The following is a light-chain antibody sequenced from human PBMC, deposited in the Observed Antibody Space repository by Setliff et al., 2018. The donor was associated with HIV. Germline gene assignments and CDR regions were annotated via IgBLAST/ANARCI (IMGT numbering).Light chain of an antibody. CDR2: GNN. Sequence: QSVLTQPPSVSGAPGQRVTISCTGSSSNIGAGYDVHWYQQLPGTAPKLLIYGNNNRPSGVPDRFSGSKSGTSASLAITGLQAEDEADYYCQPYDSRPSYVFGTGTKVTVL. V-gene: IGLV1-40*01. CDR3: QPYDSRPSYV. J-gene: IGLJ1*01. CDR1: SSNIGAGYD.